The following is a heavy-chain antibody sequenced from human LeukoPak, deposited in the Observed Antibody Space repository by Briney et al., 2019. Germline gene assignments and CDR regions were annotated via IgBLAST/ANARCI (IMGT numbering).Heavy chain of an antibody. D-gene: IGHD5-18*01. CDR1: GYTLTELS. J-gene: IGHJ6*03. V-gene: IGHV1-24*01. Sequence: PGASVKVSCKVSGYTLTELSMHWVRQAPGKGLEWMGGFDPEDAKTIYAQKFQGRVTMTEDTSTGTAYMELSSLRSEDTAVYYCARDRRSSPHGYSYGQYLHYMDVWGKGTTVTVSS. CDR2: FDPEDAKT. CDR3: ARDRRSSPHGYSYGQYLHYMDV.